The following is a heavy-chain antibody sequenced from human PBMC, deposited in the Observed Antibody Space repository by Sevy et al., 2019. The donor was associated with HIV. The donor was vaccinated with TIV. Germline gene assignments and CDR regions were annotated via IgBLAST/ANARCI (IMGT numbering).Heavy chain of an antibody. V-gene: IGHV3-15*01. J-gene: IGHJ4*02. CDR1: GFTFSNAW. CDR3: TTSFRYIAADDY. D-gene: IGHD6-25*01. Sequence: GGSLRLSCAASGFTFSNAWMSWVRQAPGKGLEWVGRIKSKTDGGTTDYAAPVKGRFTISRDDSKNTLYLQMNSLKTEDTAVYYYTTSFRYIAADDYWGQGTLVTVSS. CDR2: IKSKTDGGTT.